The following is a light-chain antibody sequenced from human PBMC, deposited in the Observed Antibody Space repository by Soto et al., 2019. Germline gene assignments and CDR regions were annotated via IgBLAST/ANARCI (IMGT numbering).Light chain of an antibody. CDR2: EVS. Sequence: QSALTQPPSASGSPGQSVTISCTGTSSDVGGYNYVSWYQQHPGKAPKLMIYEVSKRPSGVPDRFSGSKSGKTASLTVSGLQAEYEADYYCSSYAGSNNWVFGGGTKLTVL. CDR3: SSYAGSNNWV. CDR1: SSDVGGYNY. V-gene: IGLV2-8*01. J-gene: IGLJ3*02.